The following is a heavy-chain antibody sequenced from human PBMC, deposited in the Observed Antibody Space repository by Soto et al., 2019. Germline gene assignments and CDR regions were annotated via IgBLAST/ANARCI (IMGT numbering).Heavy chain of an antibody. D-gene: IGHD6-6*01. CDR1: CFTFTSSA. J-gene: IGHJ5*02. CDR3: AAERIAAYNNWFDP. CDR2: IVVGSGNT. Sequence: SAQVSCKDSCFTFTSSAVQWVRQARGQRLEWIGWIVVGSGNTNYAQKFQERVTITRDMSTSTAYMELSSLRSEDTAVYYCAAERIAAYNNWFDPWGQGTLVTVSS. V-gene: IGHV1-58*01.